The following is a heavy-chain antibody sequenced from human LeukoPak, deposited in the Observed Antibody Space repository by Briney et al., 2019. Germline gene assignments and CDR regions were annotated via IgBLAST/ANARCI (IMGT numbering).Heavy chain of an antibody. CDR2: IRRKAYGRTT. D-gene: IGHD6-19*01. V-gene: IGHV3-49*04. CDR3: SRGVAGIDWFDP. J-gene: IGHJ5*02. CDR1: GFTFGDYD. Sequence: GGSLRLSCKASGFTFGDYDMSWVRQAPGKGLEWVGFIRRKAYGRTTEYAASVKGRFTISRDDSKSIAYLQMNSLKTEDTAVYYCSRGVAGIDWFDPWGQGTLVTVSS.